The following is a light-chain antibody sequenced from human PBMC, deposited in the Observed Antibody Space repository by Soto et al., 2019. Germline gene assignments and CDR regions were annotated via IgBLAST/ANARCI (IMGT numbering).Light chain of an antibody. CDR1: SSDIGGYNF. V-gene: IGLV2-14*01. J-gene: IGLJ1*01. CDR2: RVT. Sequence: QSALTQPASVSGSPGQSITISCTGTSSDIGGYNFVSWYQQYPGKAPKLMIYRVTNRPSGVSNRFSGSKSGNTASLTISGLQAEDEADYFCTSFITSSSTYVFGTGTKLTVL. CDR3: TSFITSSSTYV.